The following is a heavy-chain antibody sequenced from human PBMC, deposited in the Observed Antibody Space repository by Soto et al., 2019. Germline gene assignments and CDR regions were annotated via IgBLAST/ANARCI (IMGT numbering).Heavy chain of an antibody. D-gene: IGHD1-26*01. CDR3: ARKRIFFPPYSPWFDP. J-gene: IGHJ5*02. CDR1: GGSFSGYY. CDR2: INHSGST. V-gene: IGHV4-34*01. Sequence: SETLSLTCAVYGGSFSGYYWSWIRQPPGKGLEWIGEINHSGSTNYNPSLKSRVTISVDTSKNQFSLKLSSVTAADTAVYYCARKRIFFPPYSPWFDPWGQGTLVTVSS.